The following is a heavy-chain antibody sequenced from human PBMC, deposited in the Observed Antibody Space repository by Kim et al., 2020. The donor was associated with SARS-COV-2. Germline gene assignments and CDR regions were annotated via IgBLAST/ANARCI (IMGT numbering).Heavy chain of an antibody. V-gene: IGHV3-48*02. CDR2: SNSSGGHVS. CDR1: GFTFDDYS. J-gene: IGHJ4*01. CDR3: ARKPAWGIGY. Sequence: GGSLRLSCAASGFTFDDYSMLWVRQAPGRELEWVASSNSSGGHVSYYADSERGRSTFTRDTDNTSQFLQMNSLRDVDTAIYCCARKPAWGIGYWGHGTQV. D-gene: IGHD7-27*01.